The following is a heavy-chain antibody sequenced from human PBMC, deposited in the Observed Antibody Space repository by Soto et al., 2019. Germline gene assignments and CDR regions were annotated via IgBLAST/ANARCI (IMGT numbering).Heavy chain of an antibody. V-gene: IGHV3-23*01. Sequence: EVPLLESGGGLVQPGGSLRLSCAASGFTFSSYAMSWVRQAPGKGLEWVSAISGSGGSTYYADSVKGRFTISRDNSKNTLYLQMNSLRAEDTAVYYCAKAVYGDPFYFDYWGQGTLVTVSS. CDR2: ISGSGGST. D-gene: IGHD4-17*01. J-gene: IGHJ4*02. CDR3: AKAVYGDPFYFDY. CDR1: GFTFSSYA.